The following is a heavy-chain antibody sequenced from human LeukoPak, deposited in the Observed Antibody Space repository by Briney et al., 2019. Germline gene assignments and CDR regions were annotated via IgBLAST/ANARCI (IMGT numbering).Heavy chain of an antibody. D-gene: IGHD5-18*01. CDR2: IYYSKNT. CDR3: VSPRGFSYGYFDY. J-gene: IGHJ4*02. Sequence: SETQSLTCTVSGVPISSSSAYWGWIRQPPGKGLEWIGSIYYSKNTYYNPSLKSRVTISADTSKNQFSLTLGSVSATDTAVYYCVSPRGFSYGYFDYWGQGTLVTVSS. V-gene: IGHV4-39*01. CDR1: GVPISSSSAY.